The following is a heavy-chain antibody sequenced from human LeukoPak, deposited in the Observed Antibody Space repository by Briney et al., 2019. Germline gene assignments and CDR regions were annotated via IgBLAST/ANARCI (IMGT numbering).Heavy chain of an antibody. Sequence: GGSLRPSCVASGFTVSTKYMSWVRQAPGKGLEWVSVIYSGGRTYYADSVKGRFSISRDNSKNTLYLQMNSLRAEDTAVYYCARDMTTVLDFDYWGQGTLVTVAS. J-gene: IGHJ4*02. CDR1: GFTVSTKY. D-gene: IGHD4-11*01. V-gene: IGHV3-66*02. CDR2: IYSGGRT. CDR3: ARDMTTVLDFDY.